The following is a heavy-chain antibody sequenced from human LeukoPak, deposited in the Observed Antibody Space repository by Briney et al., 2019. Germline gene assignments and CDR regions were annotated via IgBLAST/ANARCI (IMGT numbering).Heavy chain of an antibody. V-gene: IGHV5-51*01. Sequence: GESLKISRKGSGYSFTSYWIGWVRQMPGKGLEWMGIIYPGDSDTRYSPSFQGQVTISADKPISTAYLQWSSLKASDTAMYYCARLGVAVAGTKYFQHWGQGTPVTVSS. CDR3: ARLGVAVAGTKYFQH. D-gene: IGHD6-19*01. J-gene: IGHJ1*01. CDR2: IYPGDSDT. CDR1: GYSFTSYW.